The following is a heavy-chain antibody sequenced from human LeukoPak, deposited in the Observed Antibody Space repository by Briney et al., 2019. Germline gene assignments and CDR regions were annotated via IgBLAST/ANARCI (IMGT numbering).Heavy chain of an antibody. D-gene: IGHD2-2*01. Sequence: GESLKISCKGSGYSFTSYWIGWVRQMPGKGLEWMGIIYPGDSDTRYSPSFQGQVTISADKSISTAYLQWSSLKASDTAMYYCARQYCSSTSCYRHFDCWGQGTLVTVSS. CDR1: GYSFTSYW. CDR3: ARQYCSSTSCYRHFDC. J-gene: IGHJ4*02. V-gene: IGHV5-51*01. CDR2: IYPGDSDT.